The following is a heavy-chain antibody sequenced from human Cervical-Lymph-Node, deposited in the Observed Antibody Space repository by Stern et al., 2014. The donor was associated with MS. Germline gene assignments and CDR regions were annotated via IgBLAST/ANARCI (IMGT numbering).Heavy chain of an antibody. D-gene: IGHD3-22*01. V-gene: IGHV3-23*04. J-gene: IGHJ2*01. CDR2: ISGSDGTI. Sequence: EVHLVESGGGLVQPGGSLRLSCAASGFIFKNYAMSWVRQVPGKGLEWVSVISGSDGTIYYADSVKGRFTVSRDNSKNTLYLQMSSLRAEDTAVYYCAKDGVVGGSASADWYFDLWGRGTLVTVSS. CDR1: GFIFKNYA. CDR3: AKDGVVGGSASADWYFDL.